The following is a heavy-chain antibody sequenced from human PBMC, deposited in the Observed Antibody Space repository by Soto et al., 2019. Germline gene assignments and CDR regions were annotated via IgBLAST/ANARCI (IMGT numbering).Heavy chain of an antibody. CDR1: GFTFSGYN. CDR2: IGLGSSTK. Sequence: GGSLRLSCAASGFTFSGYNMNWVRQAPGKGLEWVSYIGLGSSTKYYADSVEGRFTISRDNAKNSLYLQMNSLRAEDTAVYYCARDQLYYNDISGRPLNAFDVWGQGTMVTVSS. V-gene: IGHV3-48*01. J-gene: IGHJ3*01. CDR3: ARDQLYYNDISGRPLNAFDV. D-gene: IGHD3-22*01.